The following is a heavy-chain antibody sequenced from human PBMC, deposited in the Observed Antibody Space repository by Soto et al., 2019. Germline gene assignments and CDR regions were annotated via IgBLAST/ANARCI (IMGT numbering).Heavy chain of an antibody. Sequence: EVQLLESGGGLVQPGGFLRLSCAASGFTFSSYAMSWVRQAPGKGLEWVSAISGSGGSTYYADSVKGRFTISRDNSKNTLYLQMNSLRAEDTAVYYCAKDKGILWFGESRHGDYWGQGTLVTVSS. CDR2: ISGSGGST. CDR3: AKDKGILWFGESRHGDY. CDR1: GFTFSSYA. V-gene: IGHV3-23*01. D-gene: IGHD3-10*01. J-gene: IGHJ4*02.